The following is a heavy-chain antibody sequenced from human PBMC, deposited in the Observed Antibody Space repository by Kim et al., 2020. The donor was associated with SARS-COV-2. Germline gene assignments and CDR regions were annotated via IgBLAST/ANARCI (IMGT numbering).Heavy chain of an antibody. V-gene: IGHV4-39*01. CDR1: GGSISSSSYY. CDR3: ASGSSGWYGDNWYFDL. D-gene: IGHD6-19*01. CDR2: IYYSGST. Sequence: SETLSLTCTVSGGSISSSSYYWGWIRQPPGKGLEWIGSIYYSGSTYYNPSLKSRVTISVDTSKNQFSLKLSSVTAADTAVYYCASGSSGWYGDNWYFDLWGRGTLVTVSS. J-gene: IGHJ2*01.